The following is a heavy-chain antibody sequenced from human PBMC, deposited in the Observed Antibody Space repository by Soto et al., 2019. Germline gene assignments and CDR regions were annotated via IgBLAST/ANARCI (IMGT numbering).Heavy chain of an antibody. CDR1: GYTFTTFW. D-gene: IGHD2-2*01. V-gene: IGHV5-10-1*01. CDR3: ARLFCSTSTCDSWFDP. CDR2: VDPRDSSV. J-gene: IGHJ5*02. Sequence: GESLKISCTGFGYTFTTFWISWVRQMPGKGLEWMGRVDPRDSSVNYNPSCQGRVTISVDKSISTAYLQWGSLKASDTAMYYCARLFCSTSTCDSWFDPWGQGTLVTVSS.